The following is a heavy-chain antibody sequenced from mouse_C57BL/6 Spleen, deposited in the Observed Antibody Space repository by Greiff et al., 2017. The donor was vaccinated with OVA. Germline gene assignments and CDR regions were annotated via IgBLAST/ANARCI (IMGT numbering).Heavy chain of an antibody. CDR2: IDPSDSYT. CDR3: ARPSDGSSIPGYWYFDV. CDR1: GYTFTSYW. J-gene: IGHJ1*03. D-gene: IGHD1-1*01. Sequence: QVQLQQSGAELVRPGTSVKLSCKASGYTFTSYWMHWIKQRPGQGLEWIGVIDPSDSYTNYNHKFKGKATLTVDTSSSTAYMQLSSLTSEDSAVYYCARPSDGSSIPGYWYFDVWGTGTTVTVSS. V-gene: IGHV1-59*01.